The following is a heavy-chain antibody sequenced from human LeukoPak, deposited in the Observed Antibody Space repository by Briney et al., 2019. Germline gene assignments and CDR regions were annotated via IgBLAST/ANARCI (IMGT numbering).Heavy chain of an antibody. D-gene: IGHD3-16*02. CDR3: AKDYRIGYSDHFDY. V-gene: IGHV3-23*01. J-gene: IGHJ4*02. CDR2: IYENGGTT. CDR1: GFRVSSYA. Sequence: GGSLSLSCVGSGFRVSSYAMSWVRQAPEKGLEWVSGIYENGGTTHYADSVTGRFSSSRDNSKNTLYLQMDSPRGEDTAIYYCAKDYRIGYSDHFDYWGQGVLVTVSS.